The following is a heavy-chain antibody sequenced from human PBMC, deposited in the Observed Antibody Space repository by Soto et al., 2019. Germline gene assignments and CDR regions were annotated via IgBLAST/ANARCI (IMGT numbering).Heavy chain of an antibody. Sequence: SETLSLTCTVSSGSIDRYYWSWIRQPAGKGLEWIGRIYSRGTTTYNPSLKSRVAMSVDTSKNRFSLTLTSVTAADTAMYYCARDGAVAAGIESPRNFDYWGQGILVTVSS. V-gene: IGHV4-4*07. D-gene: IGHD6-25*01. CDR3: ARDGAVAAGIESPRNFDY. CDR1: SGSIDRYY. J-gene: IGHJ4*02. CDR2: IYSRGTT.